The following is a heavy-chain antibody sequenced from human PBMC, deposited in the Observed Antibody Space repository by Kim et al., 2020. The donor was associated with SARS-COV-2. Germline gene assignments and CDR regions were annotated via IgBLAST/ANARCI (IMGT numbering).Heavy chain of an antibody. J-gene: IGHJ6*02. Sequence: GGSLRLSCAASGFTFSSYAMSWVRQAPGKGLEWVSAISGSGGSTYYADSVKGRFTISRDNSKNTLYLQMNSLRAEDTAVYYCAKTLNRGFLPTKYYYYYGMDVWGQGTTVTVSS. D-gene: IGHD3-10*01. V-gene: IGHV3-23*01. CDR2: ISGSGGST. CDR3: AKTLNRGFLPTKYYYYYGMDV. CDR1: GFTFSSYA.